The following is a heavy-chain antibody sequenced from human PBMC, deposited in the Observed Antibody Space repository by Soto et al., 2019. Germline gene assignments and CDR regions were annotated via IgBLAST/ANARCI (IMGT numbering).Heavy chain of an antibody. V-gene: IGHV3-7*01. D-gene: IGHD6-6*01. CDR1: GFTFSSYW. CDR3: ARDFFVAARSFDY. CDR2: IKQDGSEK. J-gene: IGHJ4*02. Sequence: EVQLVESGGGLVQPGGSLRLSCAASGFTFSSYWMSWVRQAPGKGLEWVANIKQDGSEKYYVDSVKGRFTISRDNAKNSLYLQMNSLRAEDTAVYYCARDFFVAARSFDYWGQGTLVTVSS.